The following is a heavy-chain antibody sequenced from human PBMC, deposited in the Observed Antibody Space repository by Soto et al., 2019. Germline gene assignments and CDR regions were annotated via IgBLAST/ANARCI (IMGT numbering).Heavy chain of an antibody. J-gene: IGHJ4*02. D-gene: IGHD3-22*01. V-gene: IGHV4-59*01. Sequence: QVQLQESGPGLVKPSETLSLTCAVSGDSISSYYCMWIRQPPGKGLESIGYLYYGRSANYNPSLTXRITXSXDTSTNQCSLTLSSMTAADTAVYYCALRSMAVVPEYWGQGTLVTVSS. CDR2: LYYGRSA. CDR1: GDSISSYY. CDR3: ALRSMAVVPEY.